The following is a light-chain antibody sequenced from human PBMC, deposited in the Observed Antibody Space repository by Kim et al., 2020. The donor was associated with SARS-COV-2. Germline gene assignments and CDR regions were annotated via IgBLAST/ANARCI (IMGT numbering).Light chain of an antibody. Sequence: DIQMTQSPSSLSASVGDRVTITCQASQDISNYLNWYQQKPGKAPKLLIYDASNLETGVPSRFSGSGSGTDFTFTISSLQPEDIATYYCQQYDNLLITFGQGHDWRL. CDR1: QDISNY. CDR2: DAS. V-gene: IGKV1-33*01. J-gene: IGKJ5*01. CDR3: QQYDNLLIT.